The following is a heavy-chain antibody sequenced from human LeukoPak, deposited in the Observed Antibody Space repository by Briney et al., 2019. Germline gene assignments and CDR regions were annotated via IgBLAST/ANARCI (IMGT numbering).Heavy chain of an antibody. CDR1: GGTFSSYA. V-gene: IGHV1-2*02. D-gene: IGHD5-18*01. CDR2: INPNSGGT. J-gene: IGHJ6*03. Sequence: ASVKVSCKASGGTFSSYAISWVRQAPGQGLEWMGWINPNSGGTNYAQKFQGRVTMTRDTSISTAYMELSRLRSDDTAVYYCAREVNTAMFNYMDVWGKGTTVTASS. CDR3: AREVNTAMFNYMDV.